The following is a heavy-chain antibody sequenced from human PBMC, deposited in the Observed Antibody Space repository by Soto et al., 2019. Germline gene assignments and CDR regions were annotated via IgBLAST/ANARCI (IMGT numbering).Heavy chain of an antibody. CDR3: ARGRVNYDILTGYSTYYFDH. CDR1: GGSISSGGYS. J-gene: IGHJ4*02. V-gene: IGHV4-30-2*01. D-gene: IGHD3-9*01. CDR2: IYHSGST. Sequence: SETLSLTCAVSGGSISSGGYSWSWIRQPPGKGLEWIGYIYHSGSTYYNPSLKSRVTISVDRSKNQFSLKLSSVTAADTAVYYCARGRVNYDILTGYSTYYFDHWGQGTLVTVSS.